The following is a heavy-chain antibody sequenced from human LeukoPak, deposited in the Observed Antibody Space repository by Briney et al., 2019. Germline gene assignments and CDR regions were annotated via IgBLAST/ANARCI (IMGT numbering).Heavy chain of an antibody. CDR1: GYSFTSYW. CDR3: ARLDIVVVPAATANWFDP. Sequence: GESLKISCKGSGYSFTSYWIGWVRQMLGKGLEWMGIIYPGDSDTRYSPSFQGQVTISADKSISTAYLQWSSLNASDTAMYYCARLDIVVVPAATANWFDPWGQGTLVTVSS. D-gene: IGHD2-2*01. CDR2: IYPGDSDT. J-gene: IGHJ5*02. V-gene: IGHV5-51*01.